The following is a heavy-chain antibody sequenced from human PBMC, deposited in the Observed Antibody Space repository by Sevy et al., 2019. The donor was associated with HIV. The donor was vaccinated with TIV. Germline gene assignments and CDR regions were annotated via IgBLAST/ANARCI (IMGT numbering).Heavy chain of an antibody. CDR1: GFTFSDYY. V-gene: IGHV3-11*04. Sequence: GGSLRLSCAVSGFTFSDYYMSWIRQAPGKGPEWLSYISSNGITIYYADSVRGRFTISRDNAKNSLYTQMNSLRAEDTSVYYCARGGPTYSYESGAFDIWGLGTMVTVSS. CDR2: ISSNGITI. D-gene: IGHD3-22*01. CDR3: ARGGPTYSYESGAFDI. J-gene: IGHJ3*02.